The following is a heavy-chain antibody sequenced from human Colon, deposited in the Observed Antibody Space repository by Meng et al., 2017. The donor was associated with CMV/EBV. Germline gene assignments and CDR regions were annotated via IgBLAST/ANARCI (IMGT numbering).Heavy chain of an antibody. CDR3: ARADGYGIASAGHH. V-gene: IGHV3-NL1*01. Sequence: GGSLRLSCASSGFTFNYYGMHWVRQAPGKGLEWVSVIYTDGSTHYADSVEGRFTISRDNSKNTLDLQMNNLRAEDTAVYYCARADGYGIASAGHHWGRGTLVTVSS. CDR2: IYTDGST. CDR1: GFTFNYYG. J-gene: IGHJ5*02. D-gene: IGHD6-13*01.